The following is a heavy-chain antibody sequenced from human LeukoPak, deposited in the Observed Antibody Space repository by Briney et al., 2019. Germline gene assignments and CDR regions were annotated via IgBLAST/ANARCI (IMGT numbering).Heavy chain of an antibody. V-gene: IGHV3-30*18. J-gene: IGHJ4*02. Sequence: PGGSLRLSCAASGFTFSSYEMNWVRQAPGKGLEWVAVISYDGSNKYYADSVKGRFTISRDNSKNTRYLQMNSLRAEDTAVYYCAKDGVGATSNYFDYWGQGTLVTVSS. D-gene: IGHD1-26*01. CDR1: GFTFSSYE. CDR3: AKDGVGATSNYFDY. CDR2: ISYDGSNK.